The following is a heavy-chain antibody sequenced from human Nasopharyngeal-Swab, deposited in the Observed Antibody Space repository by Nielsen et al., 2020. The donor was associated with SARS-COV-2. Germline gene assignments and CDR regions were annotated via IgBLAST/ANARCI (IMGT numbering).Heavy chain of an antibody. Sequence: SLKISCAASGFTFDDYAMHWVRQAPGKGLEWVPGISWNSGSIGYADSVKGRFTISRDNAKNSLYLQMNSLRAEDTALYYCAKDKGVVGAKGYFDYWGQGTLVTVSS. CDR1: GFTFDDYA. J-gene: IGHJ4*02. D-gene: IGHD3-3*01. CDR2: ISWNSGSI. V-gene: IGHV3-9*01. CDR3: AKDKGVVGAKGYFDY.